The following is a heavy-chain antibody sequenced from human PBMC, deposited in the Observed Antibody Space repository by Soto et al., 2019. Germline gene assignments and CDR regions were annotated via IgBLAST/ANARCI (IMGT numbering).Heavy chain of an antibody. V-gene: IGHV3-23*01. CDR3: AKVGASYYYGMAV. D-gene: IGHD1-26*01. Sequence: GGSLRLSCAASGLDFSSEVMCWVRQAPGKGLEWVSSISGSGRTIYHADSMRGRFAISRDNSKNSLYLQLNNLRVDDTAVYYCAKVGASYYYGMAVWGQGTTVTVSS. CDR2: ISGSGRTI. CDR1: GLDFSSEV. J-gene: IGHJ6*02.